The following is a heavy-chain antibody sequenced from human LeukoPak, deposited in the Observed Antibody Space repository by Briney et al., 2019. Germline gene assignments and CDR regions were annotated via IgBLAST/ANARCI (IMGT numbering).Heavy chain of an antibody. CDR2: IYYSGST. J-gene: IGHJ5*02. D-gene: IGHD6-13*01. CDR3: ARDLAQQLAPRGWFDP. CDR1: GGSISSGGYY. Sequence: SQTLSLTCTVSGGSISSGGYYWSWIRQHPGKGLEWIGYIYYSGSTYYNPSLKSRVTISVDTSKNQFSLKLSSVTAADTAVYYCARDLAQQLAPRGWFDPWAREPWSPSPQ. V-gene: IGHV4-31*03.